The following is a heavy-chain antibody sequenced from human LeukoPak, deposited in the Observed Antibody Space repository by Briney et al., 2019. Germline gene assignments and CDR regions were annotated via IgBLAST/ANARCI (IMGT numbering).Heavy chain of an antibody. Sequence: PGGSLRLSCAASGFTFSNHGMHWVRQAPGKGLEWVAVISYDGSNEYYADSVKGRFTISRDNSKNTLYLQMNSLRAEDTAVYYCAKGGNFWSGYSHYYYYMDVWGKGTTVTVSS. J-gene: IGHJ6*03. CDR3: AKGGNFWSGYSHYYYYMDV. D-gene: IGHD3-3*01. V-gene: IGHV3-30*18. CDR2: ISYDGSNE. CDR1: GFTFSNHG.